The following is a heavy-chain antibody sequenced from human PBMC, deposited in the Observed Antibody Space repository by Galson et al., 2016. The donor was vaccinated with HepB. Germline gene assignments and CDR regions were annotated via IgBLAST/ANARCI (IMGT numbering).Heavy chain of an antibody. V-gene: IGHV1-3*01. CDR1: GYTFTNHP. J-gene: IGHJ4*02. CDR2: IHAGNGNT. D-gene: IGHD2-15*01. CDR3: AGRLGYCSGGNCYWYYFDS. Sequence: SVKVSCKASGYTFTNHPIQWVRQAPGQRLEWMGWIHAGNGNTKYSQKLQGRVTITRDTSASTVYMELSSLRSEDTAVYYCAGRLGYCSGGNCYWYYFDSWGQGSLVTVSS.